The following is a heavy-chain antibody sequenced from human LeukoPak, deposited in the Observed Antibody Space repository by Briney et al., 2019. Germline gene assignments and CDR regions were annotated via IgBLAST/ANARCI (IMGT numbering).Heavy chain of an antibody. D-gene: IGHD6-13*01. Sequence: PSETLSLTCTVSGGSISSYYWSWIRQPPGKGLEWIGYIYYSGSTNYNPSLKSRVTISVDTSKNQFSLKLSSVTAADTAVYYCARYSPYYYYMDVWGKGTTVTVSS. CDR1: GGSISSYY. J-gene: IGHJ6*03. V-gene: IGHV4-59*12. CDR3: ARYSPYYYYMDV. CDR2: IYYSGST.